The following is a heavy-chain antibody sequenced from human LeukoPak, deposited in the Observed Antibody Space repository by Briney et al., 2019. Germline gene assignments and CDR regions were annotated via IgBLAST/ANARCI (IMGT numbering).Heavy chain of an antibody. D-gene: IGHD2-2*01. Sequence: PSETLSLTCTVSGGSISSYYWSWIRQPAGKGLEWIGRIYTSGSTNYNPSLKSRVTVSVVTSKNQFSLKLSSVTAADTAVYYCARDVRYCSSTSCRLFDYWGQGTLVTVSS. CDR3: ARDVRYCSSTSCRLFDY. V-gene: IGHV4-4*07. CDR2: IYTSGST. J-gene: IGHJ4*02. CDR1: GGSISSYY.